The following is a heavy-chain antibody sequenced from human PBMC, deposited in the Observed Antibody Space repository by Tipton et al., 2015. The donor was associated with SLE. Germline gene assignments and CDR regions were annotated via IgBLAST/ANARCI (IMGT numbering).Heavy chain of an antibody. D-gene: IGHD1-26*01. CDR2: IWYDGNNK. J-gene: IGHJ4*02. V-gene: IGHV3-33*08. Sequence: SLRLSCVASGFSFSSHAVNWVRQAPGKGLEWVAIIWYDGNNKDYADSVKGRFTISRDNSKNTLYLQMNSLRADDTAVYYCARDSGYSGTYIDYCGQGTLFTASS. CDR1: GFSFSSHA. CDR3: ARDSGYSGTYIDY.